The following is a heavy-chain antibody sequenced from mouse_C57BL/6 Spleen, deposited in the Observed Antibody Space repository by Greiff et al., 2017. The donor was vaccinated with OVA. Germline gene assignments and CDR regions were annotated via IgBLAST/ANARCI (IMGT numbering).Heavy chain of an antibody. CDR3: ARFQGGRLRRDAMDY. D-gene: IGHD2-4*01. Sequence: QVQLQQPGAELVKPGASVKLSCKASGYTFTSYWMQWVKQRPGQGLEWIGEIDPSDSYTNYNQKFKGKATLTVDTSSSTAYMQLSSLTSEDSAVYYCARFQGGRLRRDAMDYWGQGTSVTVSS. CDR1: GYTFTSYW. J-gene: IGHJ4*01. CDR2: IDPSDSYT. V-gene: IGHV1-50*01.